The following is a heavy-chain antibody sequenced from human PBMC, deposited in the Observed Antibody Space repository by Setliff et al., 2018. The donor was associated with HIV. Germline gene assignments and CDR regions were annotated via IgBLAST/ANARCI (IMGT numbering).Heavy chain of an antibody. D-gene: IGHD6-6*01. CDR2: ISAYNGNT. CDR1: GYTFTRYG. Sequence: ASVKVSCKASGYTFTRYGISWVRQAPGQGLEWMGWISAYNGNTNYAEKLQGRVTITTDTSTSTGYMELRSLRSDDTAVYYCAGGQYSSSSGAFDYWGQGTLVTVSS. CDR3: AGGQYSSSSGAFDY. J-gene: IGHJ4*02. V-gene: IGHV1-18*01.